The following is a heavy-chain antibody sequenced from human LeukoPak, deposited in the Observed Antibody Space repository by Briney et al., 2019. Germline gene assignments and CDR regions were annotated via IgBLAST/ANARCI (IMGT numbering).Heavy chain of an antibody. CDR3: AREKRPVNAFDI. J-gene: IGHJ3*02. V-gene: IGHV4-34*01. CDR1: GGSFSGYY. Sequence: SETLSLTSAVYGGSFSGYYWSWIRQPPGKGLEWIGEINHSGSTNYNPFLKSRVTISVDTSNNQFSLKLSSVTAADTAVYYCAREKRPVNAFDIWGQGTMVTVSS. CDR2: INHSGST.